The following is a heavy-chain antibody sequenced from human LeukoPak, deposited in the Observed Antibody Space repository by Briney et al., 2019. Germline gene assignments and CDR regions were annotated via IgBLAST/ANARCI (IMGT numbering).Heavy chain of an antibody. CDR3: ARALRIVPAAMLGY. J-gene: IGHJ4*02. CDR2: TNAGNGNT. V-gene: IGHV1-3*01. CDR1: GYTFTSYA. Sequence: GASVKVSCKASGYTFTSYAMHWVRQAPGQRLEWMGWTNAGNGNTKYSQKFQGRVTITRDTSASTAYMELSSLRSEDTAVYYCARALRIVPAAMLGYWGQGTLVTVSS. D-gene: IGHD2-2*01.